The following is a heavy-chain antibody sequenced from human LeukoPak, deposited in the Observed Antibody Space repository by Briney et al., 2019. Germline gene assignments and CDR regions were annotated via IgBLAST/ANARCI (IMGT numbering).Heavy chain of an antibody. Sequence: SETLSLGCTVSGGSIGSYYWSWIRQPPGKGLEWIGYIYYSGSTYYNPSLKSRVTISVDTSKNQFSLKLSSVTAADTAVYYCAGGGYSYGYHFDYWGQGTLVTVSS. CDR2: IYYSGST. D-gene: IGHD5-18*01. CDR3: AGGGYSYGYHFDY. V-gene: IGHV4-59*01. CDR1: GGSIGSYY. J-gene: IGHJ4*02.